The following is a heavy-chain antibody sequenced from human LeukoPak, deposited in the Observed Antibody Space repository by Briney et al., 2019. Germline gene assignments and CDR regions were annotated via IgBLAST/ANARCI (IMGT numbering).Heavy chain of an antibody. Sequence: PGGSLRLSCAASGVTFSSNWMSWVRQAPGKGLEWVANIKQDGSEKYYVDSVKGRFTISRDNAKNSLYLQMNSLRAEDTAVYYCAGGSSGYYYGYWGQGTLVTVSS. D-gene: IGHD3-22*01. J-gene: IGHJ4*02. CDR3: AGGSSGYYYGY. CDR2: IKQDGSEK. V-gene: IGHV3-7*01. CDR1: GVTFSSNW.